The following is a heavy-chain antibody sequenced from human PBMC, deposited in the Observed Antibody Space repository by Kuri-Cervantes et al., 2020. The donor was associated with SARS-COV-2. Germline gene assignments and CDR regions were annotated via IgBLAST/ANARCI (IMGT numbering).Heavy chain of an antibody. Sequence: GSLKISCAASGFTFSNYGMHWVRQAPGKGLEWVAVISYDGSDRYYADSVKGRFTISRDNSKNTLYLQMNSLRAEDTAVYYCAKDPTYSDSSGTFDYWGQGTLVTVSS. CDR1: GFTFSNYG. CDR3: AKDPTYSDSSGTFDY. V-gene: IGHV3-30*18. J-gene: IGHJ4*02. CDR2: ISYDGSDR. D-gene: IGHD3-22*01.